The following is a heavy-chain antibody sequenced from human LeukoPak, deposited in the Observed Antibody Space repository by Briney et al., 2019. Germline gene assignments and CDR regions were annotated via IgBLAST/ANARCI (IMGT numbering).Heavy chain of an antibody. CDR3: ARSPSGTGGFDP. Sequence: GGSLRLSCAASGFTFDDYGMSWVRQAPGKGLEWVSGINWNGGSTGYADSVKGRFTIPRDNAKNSLYLQMNSLRAEDTAVYYCARSPSGTGGFDPWGQGTLVTVSS. V-gene: IGHV3-20*04. CDR2: INWNGGST. D-gene: IGHD1-1*01. J-gene: IGHJ5*02. CDR1: GFTFDDYG.